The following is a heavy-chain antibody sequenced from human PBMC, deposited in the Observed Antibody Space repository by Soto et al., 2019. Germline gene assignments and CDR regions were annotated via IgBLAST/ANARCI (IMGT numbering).Heavy chain of an antibody. J-gene: IGHJ6*02. CDR2: ISYDGSNK. CDR3: ARSAGYCTNGVCAKRAAYGMDV. V-gene: IGHV3-30-3*01. CDR1: GFTFSSYA. D-gene: IGHD2-8*01. Sequence: QVQLVESGGGVVQPGRSLRLSCAASGFTFSSYAMHWVRQAPGKGLEWVAVISYDGSNKYYADSVKGRFTISRDNSKNALYLQMNCLRAEDMAVYYCARSAGYCTNGVCAKRAAYGMDVWGQGTTVTVSS.